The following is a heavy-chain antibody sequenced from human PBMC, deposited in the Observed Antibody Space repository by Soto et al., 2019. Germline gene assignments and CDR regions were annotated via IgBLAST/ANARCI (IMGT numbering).Heavy chain of an antibody. CDR3: ARDALPRSSWPRSRYFDY. D-gene: IGHD2-15*01. Sequence: GASVKVSCKASGYTFTSYYMHWVRQAPGQGLEWMGIINPSGGSTSYAQKFQGRVTMTRDTSTSTVYMELSSLRSEDTAVYYCARDALPRSSWPRSRYFDYWGQGTLVTVSS. V-gene: IGHV1-46*01. J-gene: IGHJ4*02. CDR2: INPSGGST. CDR1: GYTFTSYY.